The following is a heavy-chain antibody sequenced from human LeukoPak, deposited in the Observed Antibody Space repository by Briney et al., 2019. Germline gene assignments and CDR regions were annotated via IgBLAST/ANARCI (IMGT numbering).Heavy chain of an antibody. V-gene: IGHV4-34*01. Sequence: SETLSLTCAVYGGSFSGYYWSWIRQPPGKGLEWIGEINHSGSTNYNPSLKSRVTISVDTSKNQFSLKLSSVTAADTAVYYCARHPTLSYEPNGTDYFDYWGQGTPVTVSS. D-gene: IGHD1-14*01. CDR3: ARHPTLSYEPNGTDYFDY. J-gene: IGHJ4*02. CDR1: GGSFSGYY. CDR2: INHSGST.